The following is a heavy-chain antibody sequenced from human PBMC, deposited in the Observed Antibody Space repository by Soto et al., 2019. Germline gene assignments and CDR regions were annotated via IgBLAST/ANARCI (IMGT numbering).Heavy chain of an antibody. D-gene: IGHD6-13*01. J-gene: IGHJ5*02. Sequence: GGSLRLSCAASGFTFSSYSMNWVRQAPGKGLEWVSYISSSSSTIYYADSVKGRFTISRDNAKNTLYLQMNSLRDEDTAGDYCARAGDRAAAAPNWFDPWGQGTLVTVSS. CDR1: GFTFSSYS. CDR3: ARAGDRAAAAPNWFDP. CDR2: ISSSSSTI. V-gene: IGHV3-48*02.